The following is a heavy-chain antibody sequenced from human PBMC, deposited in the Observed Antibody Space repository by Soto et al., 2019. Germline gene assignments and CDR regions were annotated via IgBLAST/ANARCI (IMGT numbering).Heavy chain of an antibody. CDR3: AIDYYYDSSGYYLDY. CDR2: IWYDGSNK. CDR1: GLTFSSYG. D-gene: IGHD3-22*01. Sequence: GGSVRLCCAASGLTFSSYGMHWVRQAPGKGLEWVAVIWYDGSNKYYADSVKGRFTISRDNSKNTLYLQMNSLRAEDTAVYYCAIDYYYDSSGYYLDYRGQGILVSVS. J-gene: IGHJ4*02. V-gene: IGHV3-33*01.